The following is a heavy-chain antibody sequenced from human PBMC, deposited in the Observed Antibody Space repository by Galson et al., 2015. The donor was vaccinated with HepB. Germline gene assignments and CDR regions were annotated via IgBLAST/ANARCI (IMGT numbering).Heavy chain of an antibody. Sequence: SVKVSCKASGYTFTSYDINWVRQATGQGLEWMGWMNPKSGNTDYAQKFQGRVTMTRNTSISTAYMELSSLRSEDTAVYYCATLYRPATGAAYYYYIDVWGKGTTVTVSS. J-gene: IGHJ6*03. D-gene: IGHD6-13*01. V-gene: IGHV1-8*01. CDR1: GYTFTSYD. CDR2: MNPKSGNT. CDR3: ATLYRPATGAAYYYYIDV.